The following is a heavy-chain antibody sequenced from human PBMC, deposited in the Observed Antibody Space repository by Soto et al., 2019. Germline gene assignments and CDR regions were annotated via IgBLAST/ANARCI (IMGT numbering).Heavy chain of an antibody. D-gene: IGHD3-3*01. J-gene: IGHJ4*02. V-gene: IGHV3-48*02. CDR1: GFSFSGSG. CDR3: AKDLRYSDERGTPYPDGDS. CDR2: ISTPSSTI. Sequence: SLRLSCAASGFSFSGSGMNWVRQAPGKGLEWISYISTPSSTIYYADAVKGRFIISRDNAKNSLYLQMNSLRDEDTAVYYCAKDLRYSDERGTPYPDGDSGGQETLVTVPS.